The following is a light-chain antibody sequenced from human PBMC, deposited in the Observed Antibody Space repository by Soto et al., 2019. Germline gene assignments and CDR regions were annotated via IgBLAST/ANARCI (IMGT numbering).Light chain of an antibody. J-gene: IGLJ2*01. V-gene: IGLV2-14*01. CDR1: SSDVGGYNY. CDR2: EVS. CDR3: SSYTSSSTLDVV. Sequence: QSVLTQPASVSGSPGQSITISCTGTSSDVGGYNYVSWYQQHPGKAPKLMIYEVSNRPSGVSNRFSGSKSGNTASLTISGRQAEDEADYYCSSYTSSSTLDVVFGGGTKLTVL.